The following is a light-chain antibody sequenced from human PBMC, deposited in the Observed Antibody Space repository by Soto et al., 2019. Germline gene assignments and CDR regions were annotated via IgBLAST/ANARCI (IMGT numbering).Light chain of an antibody. Sequence: DIQMTQSPSSVSASVGDRITITCRASQGIYKWLAWYQQKPGKAPKLLISAASTLQTGVPARFSGSGSGTDFTLTISSLQPEDFATYYCQQANSFPLTFGGGTKVGIK. CDR1: QGIYKW. V-gene: IGKV1-12*01. CDR2: AAS. J-gene: IGKJ4*01. CDR3: QQANSFPLT.